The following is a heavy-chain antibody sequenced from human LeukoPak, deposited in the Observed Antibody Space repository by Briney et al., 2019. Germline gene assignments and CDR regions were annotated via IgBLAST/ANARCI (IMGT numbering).Heavy chain of an antibody. CDR1: GYSISSGYY. D-gene: IGHD2-21*02. V-gene: IGHV4-38-2*02. CDR2: IYHTGST. CDR3: ASHTVVVTATHDAFAF. Sequence: SETLSLTCTVSGYSISSGYYWGWIRQPPGKGLEWIGNIYHTGSTYYNVSLHSRVTISLDTSNNQFSLKLNSVTAADTAVYYCASHTVVVTATHDAFAFWGQGTMVTVSS. J-gene: IGHJ3*01.